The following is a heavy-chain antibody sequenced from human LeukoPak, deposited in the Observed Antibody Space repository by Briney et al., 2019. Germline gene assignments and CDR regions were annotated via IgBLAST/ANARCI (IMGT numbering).Heavy chain of an antibody. J-gene: IGHJ3*02. CDR1: GYSFPNYW. D-gene: IGHD3-22*01. CDR3: ARRRYYDSSGYYAFDI. CDR2: IYPRDSDT. Sequence: GESLKISCKGSGYSFPNYWIAWVRQMPGKGLEWMGIIYPRDSDTRYSPSFEGQVTISVDKSISTAFLQWSSLKASDSAMYYCARRRYYDSSGYYAFDIWGQGTMVTVSS. V-gene: IGHV5-51*01.